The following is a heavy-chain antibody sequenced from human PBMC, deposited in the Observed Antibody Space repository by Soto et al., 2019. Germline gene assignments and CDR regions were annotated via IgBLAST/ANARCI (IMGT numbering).Heavy chain of an antibody. J-gene: IGHJ4*02. CDR2: VSASGLNT. D-gene: IGHD3-16*02. V-gene: IGHV3-23*01. CDR1: GFTFSTYA. CDR3: ANVRPRRTSRYAFES. Sequence: EVQLLESGGKLVQPGGSLTLSCAASGFTFSTYAMAWVRQAPGKGLEWVSGVSASGLNTDYADPVKGRFYISRDNSKKPVSLHMHSLSAEDTSLYYCANVRPRRTSRYAFESWGQGTAVTVSS.